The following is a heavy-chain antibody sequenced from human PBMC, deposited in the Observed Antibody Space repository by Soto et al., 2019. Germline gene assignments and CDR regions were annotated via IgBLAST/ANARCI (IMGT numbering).Heavy chain of an antibody. CDR1: GDTFSSHG. V-gene: IGHV1-69*12. J-gene: IGHJ6*02. CDR3: ARGAAAGSYYGMDV. CDR2: IIPMCDTT. Sequence: VQLVQSGAEVKKPGSSVKVSCKASGDTFSSHGITWVRQAPGLGLEWMGGIIPMCDTTNYAQKFQGRLTITADESTSTAYMELSSLSSEDTAVYFCARGAAAGSYYGMDVWGQGTSVTVSS. D-gene: IGHD6-13*01.